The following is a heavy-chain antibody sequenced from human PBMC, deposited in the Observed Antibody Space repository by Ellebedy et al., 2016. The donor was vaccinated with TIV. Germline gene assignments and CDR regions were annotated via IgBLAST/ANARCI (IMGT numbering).Heavy chain of an antibody. Sequence: GESLKISXAASGFTFSTYDMYWVRQATGQGLEWVSAITTTGDTYYPGSVKGRFTISRENAKNSLYLQMNSLRAEDTAVYYCARKYSSMGFGPWGQGTLVTVSS. D-gene: IGHD6-13*01. CDR1: GFTFSTYD. CDR3: ARKYSSMGFGP. CDR2: ITTTGDT. J-gene: IGHJ5*02. V-gene: IGHV3-13*01.